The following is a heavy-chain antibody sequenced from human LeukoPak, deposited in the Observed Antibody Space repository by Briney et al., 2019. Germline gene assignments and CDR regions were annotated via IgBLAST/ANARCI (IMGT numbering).Heavy chain of an antibody. D-gene: IGHD4-11*01. V-gene: IGHV4-39*01. J-gene: IGHJ4*02. Sequence: SETLSLTCTVSGAFVSSSAYYWGWIRQPPGRGLEWIGSIYYSGSTYYNPSLKSRVTISVDTSKNQFSLRLSSVTAADTAVYYCARGLAVTPIDYWGQGTLVTVSS. CDR3: ARGLAVTPIDY. CDR1: GAFVSSSAYY. CDR2: IYYSGST.